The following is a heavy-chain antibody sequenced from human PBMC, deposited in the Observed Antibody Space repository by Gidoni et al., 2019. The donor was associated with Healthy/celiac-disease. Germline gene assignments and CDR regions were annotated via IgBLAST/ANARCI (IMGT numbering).Heavy chain of an antibody. CDR1: GGSISSGSYY. V-gene: IGHV4-61*02. CDR3: ARAILTGYWLALDY. CDR2: IYTSGST. Sequence: QVQLQESGPGLVKPSQTLSLTCTVSGGSISSGSYYWSWIRQPAGKGLEWIGRIYTSGSTNYNPSLKSRVTISVDTSKNQFSLKLSSVTAADTAVYYCARAILTGYWLALDYWGQGTLVTVSS. J-gene: IGHJ4*02. D-gene: IGHD3-9*01.